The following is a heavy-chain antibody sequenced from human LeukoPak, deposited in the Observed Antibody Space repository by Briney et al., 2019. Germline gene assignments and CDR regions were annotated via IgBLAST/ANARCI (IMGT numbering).Heavy chain of an antibody. J-gene: IGHJ4*02. CDR2: IYSGGST. CDR1: GFTVSSNY. CDR3: AKDQYGGPWELLRPTHIDY. Sequence: GGSLRLSCAASGFTVSSNYMSWVRQAPGKGLEWVSVIYSGGSTYYADSVKGRFTISRDNSKNTLYLQMNSLRAEDTAVYYCAKDQYGGPWELLRPTHIDYWGQGTLVTVSS. V-gene: IGHV3-53*01. D-gene: IGHD1-26*01.